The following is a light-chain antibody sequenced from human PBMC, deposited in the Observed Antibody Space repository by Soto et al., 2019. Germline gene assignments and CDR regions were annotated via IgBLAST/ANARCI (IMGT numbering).Light chain of an antibody. Sequence: QSVLTQPPSVSGSPGQSVTISCTGTSTDVGPYNRVSWYQQPPGTAPKLIIYEVNNRPSGVTDRFSGSKSGNTASLTISGLQAEEEADYYCSAYTITTTVVFGGGTKVTVL. CDR1: STDVGPYNR. CDR3: SAYTITTTVV. CDR2: EVN. J-gene: IGLJ2*01. V-gene: IGLV2-18*02.